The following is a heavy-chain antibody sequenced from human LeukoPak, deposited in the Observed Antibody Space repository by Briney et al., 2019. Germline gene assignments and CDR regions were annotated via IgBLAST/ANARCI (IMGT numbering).Heavy chain of an antibody. D-gene: IGHD2-21*02. V-gene: IGHV3-9*01. J-gene: IGHJ1*01. Sequence: GGSLRLSCAASGFTFDDYAMHWVRHAPGKGLEWVSGISWNSGSIGYADPVKGRFTISRDNAKNSLYLQMNSLRAEDTALYYCAKDPGRVTATRAEYFQHWGQGTLVTVSS. CDR3: AKDPGRVTATRAEYFQH. CDR1: GFTFDDYA. CDR2: ISWNSGSI.